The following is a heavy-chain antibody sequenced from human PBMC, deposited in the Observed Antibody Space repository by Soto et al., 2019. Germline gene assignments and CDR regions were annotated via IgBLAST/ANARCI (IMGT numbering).Heavy chain of an antibody. J-gene: IGHJ4*02. CDR1: GGKISSSSYC. CDR2: IYYSGST. CDR3: ARRTMSLEEPFDY. Sequence: PSLTLRDPCTVFGGKISSSSYCRSWIRQPPGKGLEWIGSIYYSGSTYYNPSLKSRVTISVDTSKNQFSLKLSSVTAADTAVYYCARRTMSLEEPFDYWGQGTLVTVSS. V-gene: IGHV4-39*01.